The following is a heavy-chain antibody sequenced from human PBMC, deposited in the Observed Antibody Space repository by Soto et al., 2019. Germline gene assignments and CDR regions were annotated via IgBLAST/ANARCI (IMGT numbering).Heavy chain of an antibody. D-gene: IGHD6-19*01. CDR3: TRSEGGGWYSYYYYYGMDV. J-gene: IGHJ6*02. CDR2: IRSKAYGGTT. Sequence: EVQLVESGGGLVQPGRSLRLSCTASGFTFGDYAMSWVRQAPGKGLEWVGFIRSKAYGGTTEYAASVKGRFTISRDDSKSIAYLQMNSLKTEDTAVYYCTRSEGGGWYSYYYYYGMDVWGQGTTVTVSS. CDR1: GFTFGDYA. V-gene: IGHV3-49*04.